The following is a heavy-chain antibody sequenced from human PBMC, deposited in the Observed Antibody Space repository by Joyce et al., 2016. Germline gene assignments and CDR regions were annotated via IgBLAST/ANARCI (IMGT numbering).Heavy chain of an antibody. J-gene: IGHJ6*02. V-gene: IGHV4-30-4*08. Sequence: QVQLQESGPGLVKPSQTLSLTCTVSGGPISSGDYSWSWIRQRPGKGLEWIGNTHHIGSTYYNPSLKSRLTISVDTSKNQFSLKLTSVSAADTAVYYCTRAEGMVQGVLLPLYYHGMDVWGQGTTVTVSS. CDR2: THHIGST. D-gene: IGHD3-10*01. CDR3: TRAEGMVQGVLLPLYYHGMDV. CDR1: GGPISSGDYS.